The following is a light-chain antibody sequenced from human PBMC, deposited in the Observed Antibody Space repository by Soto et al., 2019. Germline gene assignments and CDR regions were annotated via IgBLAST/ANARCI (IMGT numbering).Light chain of an antibody. CDR1: SSDVGAYDY. J-gene: IGLJ1*01. CDR2: NVT. CDR3: FSYAGDDGYI. Sequence: QSALTQPHSVSGSPAQSVTISCTGTSSDVGAYDYVSWHQHHPGKVPKLIIHNVTTRPSGVPDRFSGSKSGNTASLTISVLQAEDEVEYYCFSYAGDDGYIFGTGTKLTVL. V-gene: IGLV2-11*01.